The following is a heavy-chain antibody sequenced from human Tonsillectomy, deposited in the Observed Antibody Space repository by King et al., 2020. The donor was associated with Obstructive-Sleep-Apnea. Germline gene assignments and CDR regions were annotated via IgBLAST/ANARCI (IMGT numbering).Heavy chain of an antibody. V-gene: IGHV5-51*01. Sequence: KGSGYSFTSYWIAWVRQMPGKGLEWMGIIYPGDSDTKYSPSFQGQVTISADKSISTAYVQWSSLKSSDTAMYYCARSQDGSTYGSGYWGQGNLVTVSS. D-gene: IGHD3-10*01. CDR3: ARSQDGSTYGSGY. J-gene: IGHJ4*02. CDR2: IYPGDSDT. CDR1: GYSFTSYW.